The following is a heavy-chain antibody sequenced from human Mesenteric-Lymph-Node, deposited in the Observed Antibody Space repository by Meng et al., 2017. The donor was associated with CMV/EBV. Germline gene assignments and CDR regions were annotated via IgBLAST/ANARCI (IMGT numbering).Heavy chain of an antibody. V-gene: IGHV3-74*03. D-gene: IGHD2-8*02. CDR3: ARRGTTGYYFDS. J-gene: IGHJ4*02. CDR1: GFSVNDYW. Sequence: GESLKISCAASGFSVNDYWMHWVRQAPGKGLVWVSRINGDGSSTAYADSVKGRFTISRDNAKNSLYLQMNSLKVEDTALYHCARRGTTGYYFDSWGPGTLVTVSS. CDR2: INGDGSST.